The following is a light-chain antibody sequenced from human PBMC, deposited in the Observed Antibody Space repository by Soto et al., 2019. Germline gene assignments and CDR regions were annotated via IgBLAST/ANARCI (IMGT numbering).Light chain of an antibody. CDR3: QQLNTYPHT. J-gene: IGKJ2*01. CDR2: AAS. V-gene: IGKV1-9*01. Sequence: DIQLTQSPSFLSASVGDRVTITCRASQGISSSLAWFQQKPGKAPKPLIYAASTLQSRVPSRFSGIGSGTDFTLTVSSLQPEDFATFYCQQLNTYPHTFGQGTKLEIK. CDR1: QGISSS.